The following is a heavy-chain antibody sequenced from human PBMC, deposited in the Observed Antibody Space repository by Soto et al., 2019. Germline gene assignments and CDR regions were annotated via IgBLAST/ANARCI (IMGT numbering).Heavy chain of an antibody. CDR2: INHSGSS. D-gene: IGHD5-18*01. V-gene: IGHV4-34*01. J-gene: IGHJ4*02. Sequence: PSETLSLTCSVYVGSFSGYYWSWSRQPPGKGLEWIGEINHSGSSNYNPSLKSRVTISVDTSKNQLSLKLNSVTAADTAVYYCASQQGIVDTALVLGNFWGQGTQVTVSS. CDR1: VGSFSGYY. CDR3: ASQQGIVDTALVLGNF.